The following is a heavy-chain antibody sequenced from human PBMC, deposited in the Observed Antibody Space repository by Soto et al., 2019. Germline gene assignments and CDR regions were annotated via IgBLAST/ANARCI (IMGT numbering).Heavy chain of an antibody. CDR2: IYWDDDK. CDR1: GFSLSSSEVG. J-gene: IGHJ4*02. D-gene: IGHD3-10*01. CDR3: AHGRYYGSGHLYSSDS. Sequence: QITLKESGPTLVKPPQTLTLTCTFSGFSLSSSEVGVGWIRRPPGNALEWLSLIYWDDDKRYSPSLKSRLTNTNDTTKNHVVHTMANRDPVDTATYHGAHGRYYGSGHLYSSDSWGQGTLVTVSS. V-gene: IGHV2-5*02.